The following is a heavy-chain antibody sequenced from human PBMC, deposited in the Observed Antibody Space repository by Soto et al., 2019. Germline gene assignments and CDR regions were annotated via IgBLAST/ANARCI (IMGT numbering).Heavy chain of an antibody. Sequence: ASVKVSCKASGYTFTSYGISWVGQAPGEGLEWMGWIGAYSGNTNYTQKLQGRVTMTKDTSTSTAYMELRNLRSDDTAVYYCTLVALDYWGQGTLVTVSS. CDR1: GYTFTSYG. J-gene: IGHJ4*02. CDR3: TLVALDY. V-gene: IGHV1-18*01. CDR2: IGAYSGNT.